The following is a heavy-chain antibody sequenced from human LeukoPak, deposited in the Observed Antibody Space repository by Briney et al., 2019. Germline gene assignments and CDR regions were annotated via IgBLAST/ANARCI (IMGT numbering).Heavy chain of an antibody. CDR3: ARGLGSYDSSELTWPMISF. J-gene: IGHJ4*02. CDR2: ISAYNGNT. V-gene: IGHV1-18*01. D-gene: IGHD3-22*01. Sequence: SSVKVSCKASGYTFTSYGISWVRQAPGQGLEWMGWISAYNGNTNYAQKLQGRVTMTTDTSTSTAYMELSSLRSEDTAVYYCARGLGSYDSSELTWPMISFWGQGTQVTVSS. CDR1: GYTFTSYG.